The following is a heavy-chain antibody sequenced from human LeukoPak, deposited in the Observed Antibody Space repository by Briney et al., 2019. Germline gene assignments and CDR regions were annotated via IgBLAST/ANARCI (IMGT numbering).Heavy chain of an antibody. CDR1: GFTFSSYA. V-gene: IGHV3-23*01. CDR3: AKRYSGSSGLYNFDY. J-gene: IGHJ4*02. CDR2: ITGGTGST. Sequence: PGGSLRLSCAASGFTFSSYAMTWVRQPPGKGLEGVSSITGGTGSTYYADSVKGRFTISRDNSKNTLYLQMNSLRAEDTAVYYCAKRYSGSSGLYNFDYWGQGTLVTVSS. D-gene: IGHD1-26*01.